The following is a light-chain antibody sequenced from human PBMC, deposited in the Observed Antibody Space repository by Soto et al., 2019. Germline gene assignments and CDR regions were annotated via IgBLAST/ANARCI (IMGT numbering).Light chain of an antibody. CDR1: SSDVGGYNY. V-gene: IGLV2-8*01. CDR2: EVS. Sequence: LTQPPSGYGSPGQSVTISCTGTSSDVGGYNYVSWYQQHPGKAPKLMIYEVSKRPSGVPDRFSGSKSGNTASLTVSGLQAEDEADYYCSSYAGSNNFGVFGTGTKVTVL. J-gene: IGLJ1*01. CDR3: SSYAGSNNFGV.